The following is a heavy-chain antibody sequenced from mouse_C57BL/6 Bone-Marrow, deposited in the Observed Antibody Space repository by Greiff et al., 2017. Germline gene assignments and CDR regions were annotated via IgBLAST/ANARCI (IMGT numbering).Heavy chain of an antibody. Sequence: QVQLQQPGAELVKPGASVKLSCKASGYTFTSYWMHWVKQRPGQGLEWIGMIHPNSGSTNYNEKFKSKATLTVDKSSSTAYMQLSSLTSEDSAVYYWARVGWLLLRFAYWGQGTLVTVSA. CDR1: GYTFTSYW. D-gene: IGHD2-3*01. CDR2: IHPNSGST. V-gene: IGHV1-64*01. CDR3: ARVGWLLLRFAY. J-gene: IGHJ3*01.